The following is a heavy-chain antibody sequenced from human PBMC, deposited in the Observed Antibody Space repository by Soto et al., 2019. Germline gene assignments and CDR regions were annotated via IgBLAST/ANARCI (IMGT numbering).Heavy chain of an antibody. Sequence: QVPLVQSGAEVRKPGASVKVSCKASGYTFTNYDINRVRQATGQGLEWMGWMNPNSGNTAYAQKFQGRVTMTRNTSISTAHMELSSLRSEDTAVYYCARERTRGFDPWGQGTLVTVSS. J-gene: IGHJ5*02. V-gene: IGHV1-8*01. CDR2: MNPNSGNT. CDR1: GYTFTNYD. CDR3: ARERTRGFDP.